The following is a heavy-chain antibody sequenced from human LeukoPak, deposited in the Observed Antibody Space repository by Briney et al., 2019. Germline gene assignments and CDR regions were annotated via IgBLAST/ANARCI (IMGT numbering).Heavy chain of an antibody. CDR1: GGSISSYY. V-gene: IGHV4-4*07. Sequence: SETLSLTCTVSGGSISSYYWSWIRQPAGKGLEWIGRIYTSGTTHYNPSLQSRVTISVDTSKNQFSLKLSSVTAADTAVYSCARGGFRDAFDIWGQGTMVTVSS. CDR2: IYTSGTT. J-gene: IGHJ3*02. CDR3: ARGGFRDAFDI. D-gene: IGHD3-10*01.